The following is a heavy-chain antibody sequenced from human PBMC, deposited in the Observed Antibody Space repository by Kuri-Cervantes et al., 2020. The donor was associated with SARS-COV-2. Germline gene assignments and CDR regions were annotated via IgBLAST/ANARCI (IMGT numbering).Heavy chain of an antibody. J-gene: IGHJ6*03. CDR3: ARAGGSGGTSNYYYYMDV. CDR2: TSSGSTYI. CDR1: GFTFSSHS. V-gene: IGHV3-21*01. D-gene: IGHD2-15*01. Sequence: GESLKISCAASGFTFSSHSMNWVRQAPGKGLEWVSCTSSGSTYIYYVDSVKGRFTISRDNAKNSLYLQMNSLRAGDTAVYYCARAGGSGGTSNYYYYMDVWGKGTTVIVSS.